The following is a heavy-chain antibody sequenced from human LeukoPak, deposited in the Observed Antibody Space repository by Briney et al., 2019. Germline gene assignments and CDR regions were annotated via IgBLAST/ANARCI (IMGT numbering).Heavy chain of an antibody. J-gene: IGHJ4*02. V-gene: IGHV3-30-3*01. Sequence: PGGSLRLSCAASGFTFSTYAMHWVRQAPGKGLEWVAVISYDGSNKFYADSVKGRFTISRDNSKNTLYLQMNSLRAEDTAVYYCTRDWSGSGWSLGFFDNWGQGTLVTVSS. D-gene: IGHD6-19*01. CDR3: TRDWSGSGWSLGFFDN. CDR1: GFTFSTYA. CDR2: ISYDGSNK.